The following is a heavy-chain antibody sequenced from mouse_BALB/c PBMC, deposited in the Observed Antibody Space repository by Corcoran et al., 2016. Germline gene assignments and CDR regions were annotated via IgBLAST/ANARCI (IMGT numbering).Heavy chain of an antibody. CDR3: ARWLLRYYAMDY. V-gene: IGHV9-1*02. Sequence: QIQLVQSGPELKKPGETVKISCKASGYTFTNYGMNWVKQAPGKGLKWMGWINTYTGEPTYADDFKGRVAFSLETYASTAYLQINNLKNEDMATYFCARWLLRYYAMDYWGQGTSVTVSS. D-gene: IGHD2-3*01. J-gene: IGHJ4*01. CDR1: GYTFTNYG. CDR2: INTYTGEP.